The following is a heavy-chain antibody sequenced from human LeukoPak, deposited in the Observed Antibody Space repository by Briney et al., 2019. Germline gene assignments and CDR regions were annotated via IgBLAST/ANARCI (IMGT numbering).Heavy chain of an antibody. J-gene: IGHJ3*02. CDR2: IYYSGST. CDR1: GGSISSYY. Sequence: SETLSLTCTVSGGSISSYYWSWIRQPPGKGLEWIAYIYYSGSTNYNPSLKSRVTISVDTSKNQFSLKLSSVTAADTAVYYCARGSVAARNDSFDIWGQGTMVTVSS. CDR3: ARGSVAARNDSFDI. V-gene: IGHV4-59*01. D-gene: IGHD6-6*01.